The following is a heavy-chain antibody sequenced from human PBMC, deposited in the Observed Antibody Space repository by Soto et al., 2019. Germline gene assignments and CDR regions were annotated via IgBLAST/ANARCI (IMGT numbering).Heavy chain of an antibody. Sequence: EASVKVSCKASGYTFTSYAIHWVRQAPGQRLERMGWIDVGNGNTKYSQRFQGRVTITSDTSANTAYMELSSLRSEDTAVYYCARDGSRSWSSHYYFDYWGQGTLVTVSS. CDR3: ARDGSRSWSSHYYFDY. CDR2: IDVGNGNT. CDR1: GYTFTSYA. J-gene: IGHJ4*02. D-gene: IGHD6-13*01. V-gene: IGHV1-3*01.